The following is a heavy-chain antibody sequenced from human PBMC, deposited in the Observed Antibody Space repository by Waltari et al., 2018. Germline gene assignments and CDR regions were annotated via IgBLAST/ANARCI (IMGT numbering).Heavy chain of an antibody. CDR2: IYTSGST. D-gene: IGHD4-17*01. CDR1: GGPISSYY. V-gene: IGHV4-4*07. Sequence: QVQLQESGPGLVKPSETLSLTCTVSGGPISSYYLSWIRQPAGKGLEWIGRIYTSGSTNYNPSLKSRVTMSVDTSKNQFSLKLSSVTAADTAVYYCARDSYPDDYGGNGGNAFDIWGQGTMVTVSS. J-gene: IGHJ3*02. CDR3: ARDSYPDDYGGNGGNAFDI.